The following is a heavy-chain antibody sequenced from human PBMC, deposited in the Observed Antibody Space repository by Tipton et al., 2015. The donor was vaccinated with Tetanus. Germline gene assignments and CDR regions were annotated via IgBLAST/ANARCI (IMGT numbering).Heavy chain of an antibody. D-gene: IGHD3-22*01. CDR1: GYSFTSYW. Sequence: QLVQSGAEVKKPGESLKISCKGSGYSFTSYWIGWVRQMPGKGLEWMGIIYPGDSDTRYSTSFQGQVTISADKSISPAYLQWSSRKASATALYYCARRRGTRIVVVSDDAFDIWGQGTMVTVSS. CDR2: IYPGDSDT. V-gene: IGHV5-51*01. J-gene: IGHJ3*02. CDR3: ARRRGTRIVVVSDDAFDI.